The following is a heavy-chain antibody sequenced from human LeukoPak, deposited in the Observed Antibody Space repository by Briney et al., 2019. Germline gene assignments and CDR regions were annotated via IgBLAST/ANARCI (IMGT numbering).Heavy chain of an antibody. CDR1: GFTFSSYW. J-gene: IGHJ6*03. CDR2: IKTDGSQI. V-gene: IGHV3-7*01. D-gene: IGHD1-20*01. CDR3: ARVPGYNWNDVGYYYYYMDV. Sequence: GGSLRLSCVASGFTFSSYWMTWVRQAPGKGLEWVANIKTDGSQIYYVDSVKGRFTISRDNAKNSLYLQMNSLRAEDTAVYYCARVPGYNWNDVGYYYYYMDVWGKGTTVTVSS.